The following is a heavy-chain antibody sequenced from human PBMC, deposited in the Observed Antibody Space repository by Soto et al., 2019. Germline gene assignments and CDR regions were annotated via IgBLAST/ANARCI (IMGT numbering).Heavy chain of an antibody. CDR3: AKWGYTAMQALDI. D-gene: IGHD3-16*02. CDR1: GGSISSYY. J-gene: IGHJ3*02. V-gene: IGHV4-59*01. CDR2: IYYSGST. Sequence: LSLTCTVSGGSISSYYWSWIRQPPGKGLEWIGYIYYSGSTNYNPSLKSRVTISVDTSKNQFSLKLSSVTAADTAVYYCAKWGYTAMQALDIWGQGTMVTVS.